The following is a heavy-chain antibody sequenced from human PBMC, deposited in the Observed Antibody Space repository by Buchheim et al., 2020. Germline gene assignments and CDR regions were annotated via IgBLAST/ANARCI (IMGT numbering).Heavy chain of an antibody. D-gene: IGHD5-18*01. CDR2: IWYDGSNK. CDR3: AREGVDTAMAYYFDY. J-gene: IGHJ4*02. CDR1: GFTFSSYG. Sequence: QVQLVESGGGVVQPGRSLRLSCAASGFTFSSYGMHWVRQAPGKGLEWVAGIWYDGSNKYYADSVKGRFTISRDNSKNTLYLQMNSLRAEDTAVYYCAREGVDTAMAYYFDYWRQGTL. V-gene: IGHV3-33*01.